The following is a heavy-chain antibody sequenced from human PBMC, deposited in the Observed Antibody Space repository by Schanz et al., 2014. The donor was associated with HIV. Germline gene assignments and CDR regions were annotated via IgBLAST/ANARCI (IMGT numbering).Heavy chain of an antibody. Sequence: QLQLQESGPGFVKPSETLSLTCVVSGGSINSRSYYWGWIRQPPGKGLEWIGTIYYNGDTYYNPPLKSRLTMPVDTPRNYFPLNGPAGTAADTAIYYCARHYGDYGSGWYIKAKWFDPWGRGNLVTVSS. D-gene: IGHD6-19*01. CDR2: IYYNGDT. J-gene: IGHJ5*01. V-gene: IGHV4-39*01. CDR3: ARHYGDYGSGWYIKAKWFDP. CDR1: GGSINSRSYY.